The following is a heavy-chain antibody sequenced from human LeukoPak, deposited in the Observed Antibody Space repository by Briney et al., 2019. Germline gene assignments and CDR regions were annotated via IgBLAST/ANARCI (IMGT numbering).Heavy chain of an antibody. CDR1: GFTFRDYY. V-gene: IGHV3-11*04. J-gene: IGHJ4*02. CDR3: ARGWYYYDSTPGY. D-gene: IGHD3-22*01. Sequence: GGSLRLSCAASGFTFRDYYMSWIRQAPGKGLEWVSYISSSGSTIYYADSVKGRFTISRDNAKNSLYLQMSSLRAEDTAVYYCARGWYYYDSTPGYWGQGTLVTVSS. CDR2: ISSSGSTI.